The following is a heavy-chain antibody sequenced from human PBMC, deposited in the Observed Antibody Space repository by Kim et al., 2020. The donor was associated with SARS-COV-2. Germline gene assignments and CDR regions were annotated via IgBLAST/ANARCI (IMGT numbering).Heavy chain of an antibody. J-gene: IGHJ6*02. V-gene: IGHV3-33*01. CDR1: GFTFSSYG. CDR3: ARDYYYDSSGYFALAYYYGMDV. CDR2: IWYDGSNK. Sequence: GGSLRLSCAASGFTFSSYGMHWVRQAPGKGLEWVAVIWYDGSNKYYADSVKGRFTISRDNSKNTLYLQMNSLRAEDTAVYYCARDYYYDSSGYFALAYYYGMDVWGQGTTVTVSS. D-gene: IGHD3-22*01.